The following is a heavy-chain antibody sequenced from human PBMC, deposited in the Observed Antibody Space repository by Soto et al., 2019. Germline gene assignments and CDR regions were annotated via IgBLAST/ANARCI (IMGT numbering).Heavy chain of an antibody. D-gene: IGHD4-4*01. CDR1: GFTFSSYG. J-gene: IGHJ6*02. Sequence: CLRLSCAASGFTFSSYGMHWVRQAPGKGLEWVAVISYDGSNKYYADSVRGRFTISRDNSKNTLYLQMNSLRAEDTAVYYCAKVQYTYGMDVWGQGTTVTVSS. CDR3: AKVQYTYGMDV. CDR2: ISYDGSNK. V-gene: IGHV3-30*18.